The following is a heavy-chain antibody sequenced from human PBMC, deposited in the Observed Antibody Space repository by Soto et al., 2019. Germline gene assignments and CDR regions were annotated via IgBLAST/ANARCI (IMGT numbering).Heavy chain of an antibody. D-gene: IGHD6-13*01. J-gene: IGHJ3*02. CDR1: GYTFASYA. Sequence: ASVKVSCKASGYTFASYAMHWVRQAPGQRLEWMGWINAGNGNTKYSQKFQGRVTITRDTSASTAYMELSSLRSEDTAVYYCARPNSRSWFAAFDIWGQGTMVTVSS. CDR2: INAGNGNT. CDR3: ARPNSRSWFAAFDI. V-gene: IGHV1-3*01.